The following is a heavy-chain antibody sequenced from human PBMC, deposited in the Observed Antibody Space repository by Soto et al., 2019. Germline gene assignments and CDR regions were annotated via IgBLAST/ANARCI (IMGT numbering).Heavy chain of an antibody. V-gene: IGHV1-69*06. CDR3: AVTVTGSRSPLAH. CDR2: IIPIYASP. CDR1: GGTFSSNA. Sequence: QVQLVQSGAEVKKPGSSVKVSCKASGGTFSSNAISWVRQARGQGLEWMGGIIPIYASPNYAQNFQGRVTVTADKATSTAYLELSRLKFADSAIYYCAVTVTGSRSPLAHWGRGTLVIVSS. D-gene: IGHD3-9*01. J-gene: IGHJ4*02.